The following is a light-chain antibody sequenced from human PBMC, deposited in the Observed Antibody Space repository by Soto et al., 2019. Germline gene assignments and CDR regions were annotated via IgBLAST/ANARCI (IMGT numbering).Light chain of an antibody. CDR2: GAS. CDR1: LNVATN. V-gene: IGKV3-15*01. Sequence: TVMTQSPATLSMSPGDRAALSCRASLNVATNMAWYQQKPGQATRLLIYGASIRATGVPARFTGSGSGTEFTLTINTLYSEDFAVYYCHQYNTCLRTFGRGTRVEV. J-gene: IGKJ1*01. CDR3: HQYNTCLRT.